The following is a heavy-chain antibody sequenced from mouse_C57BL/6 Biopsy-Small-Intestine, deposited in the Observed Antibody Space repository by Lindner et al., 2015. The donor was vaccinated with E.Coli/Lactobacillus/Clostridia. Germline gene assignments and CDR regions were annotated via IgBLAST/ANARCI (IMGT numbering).Heavy chain of an antibody. D-gene: IGHD1-1*02. V-gene: IGHV1-22*01. CDR1: GYTFTDYN. Sequence: SGPELVKPGASVKMSCKASGYTFTDYNMHWVKQSHGKSLEWIGYINPNNGGTSYNQKFKGKATLTVNKSSSTAYMELRSLTSEDSAVYYCARRRGSAFYFDYWGQGTTLTVSS. CDR2: INPNNGGT. J-gene: IGHJ2*01. CDR3: ARRRGSAFYFDY.